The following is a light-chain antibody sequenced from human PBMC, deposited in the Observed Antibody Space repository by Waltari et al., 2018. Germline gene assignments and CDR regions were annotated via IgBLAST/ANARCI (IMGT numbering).Light chain of an antibody. CDR3: QQYYSTPPT. V-gene: IGKV4-1*01. CDR2: WAS. Sequence: DVVMTQSPDSLAVSLGERAPINCNSSQNLFYCPNNKNYFGWYQQKPGQPPKLLIYWASTRESGVPDRFSGSGSGTDFTLTSSSLQAEDVAVYYCQQYYSTPPTFGQGTKLEIK. J-gene: IGKJ2*01. CDR1: QNLFYCPNNKNY.